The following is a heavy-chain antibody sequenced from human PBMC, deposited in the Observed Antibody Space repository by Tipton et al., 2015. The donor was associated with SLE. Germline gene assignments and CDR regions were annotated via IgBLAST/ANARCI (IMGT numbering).Heavy chain of an antibody. D-gene: IGHD3-22*01. CDR2: IYSGGST. CDR3: AKTEDYYDSSGYLDY. CDR1: GFTFSSYA. J-gene: IGHJ4*02. Sequence: SLRLSCAASGFTFSSYAMSWVRQAPGKGLEWVSDIYSGGSTYYADSVKGRFTISRDNSKNTLYLQMNSLRAEDTAVYYCAKTEDYYDSSGYLDYWGQGTLVTVSS. V-gene: IGHV3-23*03.